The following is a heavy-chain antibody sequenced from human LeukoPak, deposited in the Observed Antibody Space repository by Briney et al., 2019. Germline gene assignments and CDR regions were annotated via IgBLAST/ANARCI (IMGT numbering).Heavy chain of an antibody. CDR3: TRDRSRAEDD. CDR1: GFTFGSYS. D-gene: IGHD1-14*01. Sequence: GGSLRLSCAASGFTFGSYSMTWVRQAPGKGLEWVSSMSSGGTYIYYADSVRGRFTISRDNAKNSLYLLMNSLRVDDTAVYYCTRDRSRAEDDWGQGTLVTVSS. CDR2: MSSGGTYI. J-gene: IGHJ4*02. V-gene: IGHV3-21*06.